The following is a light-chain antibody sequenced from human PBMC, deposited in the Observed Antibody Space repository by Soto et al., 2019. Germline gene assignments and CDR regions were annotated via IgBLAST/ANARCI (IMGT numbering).Light chain of an antibody. CDR1: QDISNY. Sequence: DIHLTKSPSSLSASVGDKVTITCQASQDISNYLNWYQQKPGKAPKLLMSDASILETGVPSRFSGSGSGTDFTFTISGLHPEDIATYYCHQYDTLPPTFGPGTKVDIK. V-gene: IGKV1-33*01. CDR2: DAS. CDR3: HQYDTLPPT. J-gene: IGKJ3*01.